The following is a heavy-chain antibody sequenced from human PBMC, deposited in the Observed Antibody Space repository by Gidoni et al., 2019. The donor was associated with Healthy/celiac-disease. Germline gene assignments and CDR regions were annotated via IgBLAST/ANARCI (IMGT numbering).Heavy chain of an antibody. Sequence: ELQLVESGGGLVKPGGSLRLSCAASGFTFSSYSMNWVRQAPGKGLEWVSSISSSSSYIYYADSVKGRFTISRDNAKNSLYLQMNSLRAEDTAVYYCARAKIAVAGCDYWGQGTLVTVSS. D-gene: IGHD6-19*01. J-gene: IGHJ4*02. V-gene: IGHV3-21*01. CDR1: GFTFSSYS. CDR2: ISSSSSYI. CDR3: ARAKIAVAGCDY.